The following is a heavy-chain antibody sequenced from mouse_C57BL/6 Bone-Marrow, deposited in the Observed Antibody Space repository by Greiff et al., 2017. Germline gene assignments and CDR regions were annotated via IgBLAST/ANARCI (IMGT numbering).Heavy chain of an antibody. V-gene: IGHV3-6*01. D-gene: IGHD4-1*01. CDR1: GYSITSGYY. CDR2: ISYDGSN. Sequence: ESGPGLVKPSQSLSLTCSVTGYSITSGYYWNWIRQFPGNKLEWMGYISYDGSNNYNPSLKNRISITRDTSKNQFFLKLNSVTTEDTATYYCARENWEGDYFDYWGQGTTLTVSS. CDR3: ARENWEGDYFDY. J-gene: IGHJ2*01.